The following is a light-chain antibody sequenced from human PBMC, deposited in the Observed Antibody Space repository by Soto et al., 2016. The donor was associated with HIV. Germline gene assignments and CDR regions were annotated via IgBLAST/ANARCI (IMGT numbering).Light chain of an antibody. CDR2: ATS. V-gene: IGKV1-NL1*01. Sequence: DIQMTQSPSSLSASVGDRVTITCRASQDISNSLAWYQQKAGKAPKLLLYATSKLESGVPSRFSGSGSGTDYTLTISSLQPEDFTTYYCQQLNSYLPWTFGQGTKVEIK. J-gene: IGKJ1*01. CDR3: QQLNSYLPWT. CDR1: QDISNS.